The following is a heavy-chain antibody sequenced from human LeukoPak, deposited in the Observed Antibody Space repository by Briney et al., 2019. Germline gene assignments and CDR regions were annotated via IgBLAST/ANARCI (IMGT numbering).Heavy chain of an antibody. CDR3: SQAVSNAFDI. CDR1: GGSFSGYY. Sequence: SETLSLTCAVYGGSFSGYYWSWIRQPPGKGLEWIGEINHSGSTNYNPSLKSRVTMSVDTSKNQFSLKLSSVTAADTAVYYCSQAVSNAFDIWGQGTMVTVSS. D-gene: IGHD6-19*01. CDR2: INHSGST. V-gene: IGHV4-34*01. J-gene: IGHJ3*02.